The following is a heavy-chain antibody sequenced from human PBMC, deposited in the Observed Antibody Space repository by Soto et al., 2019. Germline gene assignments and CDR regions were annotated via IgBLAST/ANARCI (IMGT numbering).Heavy chain of an antibody. CDR1: GGSFSGYY. Sequence: SETLSLTCAVYGGSFSGYYWGWLRQSPGKGPEWIGSVFYTGFTSYNPSLESRVSVSVDTSKIQFSLKVSGVSAADTAVYYCATSQKGYNWNYFDHWGQGALVTVSS. V-gene: IGHV4-34*12. J-gene: IGHJ4*02. CDR3: ATSQKGYNWNYFDH. D-gene: IGHD1-20*01. CDR2: VFYTGFT.